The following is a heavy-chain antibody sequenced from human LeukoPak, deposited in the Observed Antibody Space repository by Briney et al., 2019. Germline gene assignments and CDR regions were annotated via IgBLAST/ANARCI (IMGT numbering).Heavy chain of an antibody. CDR1: GGSISSGTYY. D-gene: IGHD1-26*01. CDR2: VYTSGST. J-gene: IGHJ4*02. V-gene: IGHV4-61*02. Sequence: SGTLSLTCAVSGGSISSGTYYWGWIRQPARRGLEWVVRVYTSGSTNYNPSLQSRVTISVDTSKNQFSLKLSSVTAADTAVYYCARATSYFGGGLDYWGQGTLVTVSS. CDR3: ARATSYFGGGLDY.